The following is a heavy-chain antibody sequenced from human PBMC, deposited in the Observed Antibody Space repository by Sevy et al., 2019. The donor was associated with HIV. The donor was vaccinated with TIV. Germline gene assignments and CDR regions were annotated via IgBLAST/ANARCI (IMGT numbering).Heavy chain of an antibody. CDR2: VIPVFGVT. Sequence: ASVKVSCKTSGVSFNTYTISWVRQAPGQGLEWVGTVIPVFGVTKYAETLQARLTITAEGVTSTVHMELRSLTSDDTAIYDCARDGSTVLDDYDNNYMDTWGQGTTVTVSS. D-gene: IGHD3-22*01. CDR1: GVSFNTYT. J-gene: IGHJ6*03. V-gene: IGHV1-69*13. CDR3: ARDGSTVLDDYDNNYMDT.